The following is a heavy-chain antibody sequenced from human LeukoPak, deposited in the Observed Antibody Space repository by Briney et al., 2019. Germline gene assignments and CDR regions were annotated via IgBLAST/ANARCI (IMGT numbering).Heavy chain of an antibody. CDR1: GYTFTSYG. J-gene: IGHJ4*02. CDR3: ARDEGYYGAPLFDY. CDR2: ISAYNGNT. D-gene: IGHD4/OR15-4a*01. Sequence: ASVKVSCKASGYTFTSYGISGVRQAPGQGLEGMGWISAYNGNTNYAQNLQGRVTMTTDTSTSTAYMELRSLRSDDTAVYYCARDEGYYGAPLFDYWGQGTLVTVSS. V-gene: IGHV1-18*01.